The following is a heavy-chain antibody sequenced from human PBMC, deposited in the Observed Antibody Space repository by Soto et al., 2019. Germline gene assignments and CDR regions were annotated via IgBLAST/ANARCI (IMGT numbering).Heavy chain of an antibody. Sequence: SETLSLTCTVSGGSISSYYWSWIRQPPGKGLEWIGYIYYSGSTNYNPSLKSRVTISVDTSKNQFSLKLSSVTAADTAVYYCARVYFWSGYSYENWLDPWGQGTLVTVSS. CDR2: IYYSGST. CDR3: ARVYFWSGYSYENWLDP. J-gene: IGHJ5*02. D-gene: IGHD3-3*01. V-gene: IGHV4-59*12. CDR1: GGSISSYY.